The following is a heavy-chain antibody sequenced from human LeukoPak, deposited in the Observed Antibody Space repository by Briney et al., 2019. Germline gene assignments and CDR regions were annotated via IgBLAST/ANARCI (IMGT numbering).Heavy chain of an antibody. D-gene: IGHD4-17*01. J-gene: IGHJ4*02. CDR3: ARTMTTVTRPEDY. CDR2: IKQDGGET. V-gene: IGHV3-7*01. Sequence: QAGGSLRLSCAASGFPFSSYWMAWVRQAPGKGLEWVASIKQDGGETFYVDSVKGRFTISRDNAKNSLYLQMNSLRAEDTAVYYCARTMTTVTRPEDYWGQGTLVTVSS. CDR1: GFPFSSYW.